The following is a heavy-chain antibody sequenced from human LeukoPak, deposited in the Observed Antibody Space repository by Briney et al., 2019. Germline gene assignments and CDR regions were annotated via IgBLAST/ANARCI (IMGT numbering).Heavy chain of an antibody. Sequence: GGSLRLSCAASGFTFSSYWMSWVRQAPGKGLEWVANIKQDGSEKYYVDSVKGRFTISRDNAKNSLYLQMNSLRAEDTAVYYCARDPSRPYSYGPLDYWGQGTLVTVSS. CDR2: IKQDGSEK. CDR1: GFTFSSYW. V-gene: IGHV3-7*04. D-gene: IGHD5-18*01. J-gene: IGHJ4*02. CDR3: ARDPSRPYSYGPLDY.